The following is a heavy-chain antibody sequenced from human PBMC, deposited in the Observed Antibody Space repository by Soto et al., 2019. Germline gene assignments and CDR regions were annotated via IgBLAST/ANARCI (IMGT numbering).Heavy chain of an antibody. Sequence: QVQLVQSGAEVKKPGASVKVSCKASGYTFTSYAMHWVRQAPGQRLEWMGWINAGNGNTKYSQKFQGRVTITRDTSASTAYMELSSLRSEDTAVYYCARGYRGYDSVLDYWGQGTLVTVSS. V-gene: IGHV1-3*01. CDR2: INAGNGNT. J-gene: IGHJ4*02. CDR1: GYTFTSYA. CDR3: ARGYRGYDSVLDY. D-gene: IGHD5-12*01.